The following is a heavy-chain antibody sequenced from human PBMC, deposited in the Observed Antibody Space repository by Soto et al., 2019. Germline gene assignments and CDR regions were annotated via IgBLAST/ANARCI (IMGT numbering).Heavy chain of an antibody. CDR2: IKQDGTEK. Sequence: EVQLVESGGGLVQPGGSLRLSCAASGFTFSSYWMNWVRQAPGKGLEWVANIKQDGTEKHYVDSVKDRFTISRDNAKSSLHWQLNGLRADDTAVYYCAGGTGWFIVDWGQGTLVTVSS. D-gene: IGHD6-19*01. J-gene: IGHJ4*02. CDR3: AGGTGWFIVD. V-gene: IGHV3-7*02. CDR1: GFTFSSYW.